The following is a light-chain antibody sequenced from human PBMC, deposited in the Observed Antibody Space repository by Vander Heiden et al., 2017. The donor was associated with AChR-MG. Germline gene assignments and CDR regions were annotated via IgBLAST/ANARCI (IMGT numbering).Light chain of an antibody. CDR3: QQNKNWLTWT. J-gene: IGKJ1*01. Sequence: DIVMTQSPATLSVSPGERATLSCRASQSVSSNLAWYQQKPGQAPRLLIYGASTRATGIPARFSGSGYGTEFTLTISSLQSEDFAVYYCQQNKNWLTWTFGQRTKVEIK. V-gene: IGKV3-15*01. CDR1: QSVSSN. CDR2: GAS.